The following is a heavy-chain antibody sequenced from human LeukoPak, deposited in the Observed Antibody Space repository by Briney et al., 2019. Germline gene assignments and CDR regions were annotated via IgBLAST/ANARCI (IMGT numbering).Heavy chain of an antibody. J-gene: IGHJ3*02. V-gene: IGHV3-21*01. CDR2: TSSSSSYI. D-gene: IGHD3-10*01. CDR3: ARDRRDSGSRYKRAFDI. CDR1: GFTFSSYS. Sequence: GGSLRLSCAASGFTFSSYSMNWVRQAPGKGLEWVSSTSSSSSYIYYADSVKGRFTISRDNAKNSLYLQMSSLRAEDTAVYYCARDRRDSGSRYKRAFDIWGQGTMVTVSS.